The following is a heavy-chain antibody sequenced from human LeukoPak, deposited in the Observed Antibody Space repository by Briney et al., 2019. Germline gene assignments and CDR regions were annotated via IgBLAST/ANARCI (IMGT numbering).Heavy chain of an antibody. D-gene: IGHD3-9*01. V-gene: IGHV1-69*01. CDR1: GGTFSSYA. CDR2: IIPMFGTA. CDR3: ARGGDILTGVGEYYFDY. J-gene: IGHJ4*02. Sequence: SVKVSCKASGGTFSSYAISWVRQAPGQGLEWMGGIIPMFGTANYAQKFQGRVTITADESTSTAYMELSSLRSEDMAVYYCARGGDILTGVGEYYFDYWGQGTLVTVSS.